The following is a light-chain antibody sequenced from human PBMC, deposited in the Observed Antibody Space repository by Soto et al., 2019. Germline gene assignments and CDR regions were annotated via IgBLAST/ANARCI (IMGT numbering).Light chain of an antibody. J-gene: IGKJ2*02. CDR1: QSVLYSSNNKNY. V-gene: IGKV4-1*01. CDR2: WAS. Sequence: DFVMTQSPDSLAVSLGERATINCKSSQSVLYSSNNKNYLAWYQQKPGQPPKLLIYWASTRESGVPDRFSGSGYGKDFTLTISSLQAEDVAVYYCQQYYTTPCSFGQGTKLETK. CDR3: QQYYTTPCS.